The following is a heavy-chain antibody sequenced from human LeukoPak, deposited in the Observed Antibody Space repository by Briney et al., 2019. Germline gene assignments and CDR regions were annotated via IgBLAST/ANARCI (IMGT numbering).Heavy chain of an antibody. J-gene: IGHJ6*02. V-gene: IGHV3-23*01. D-gene: IGHD5-18*01. CDR2: ISGSGGST. CDR1: GLTFSSYA. Sequence: PGGSLRLSCAASGLTFSSYAMSWVRQAPGKGLEWVSAISGSGGSTYYADSVKGRFTISRDNSKNTLYLQMNSLRAEDTAVYYCAKDRLDTAMGSGMDVWGQGTTATVSS. CDR3: AKDRLDTAMGSGMDV.